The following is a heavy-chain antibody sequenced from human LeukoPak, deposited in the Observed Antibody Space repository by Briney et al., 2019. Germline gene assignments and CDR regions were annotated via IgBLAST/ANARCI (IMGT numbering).Heavy chain of an antibody. V-gene: IGHV1-69*02. Sequence: SVKVSCKASGGTFSSYTISWVRQAPGQGLEWMGRIIPILGIASYAQKFQGRVTITADKSTSTAYMELSSLRSEDTAVYYCARDGVVRPPDCSSTSCPYNYYYYGMDVWGQGTTVTVSS. J-gene: IGHJ6*02. CDR2: IIPILGIA. D-gene: IGHD2-2*01. CDR1: GGTFSSYT. CDR3: ARDGVVRPPDCSSTSCPYNYYYYGMDV.